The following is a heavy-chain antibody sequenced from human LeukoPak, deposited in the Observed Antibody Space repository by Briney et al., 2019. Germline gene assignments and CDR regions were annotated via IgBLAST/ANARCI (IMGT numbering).Heavy chain of an antibody. CDR1: GFTFNDCY. Sequence: GGSLRLSCAASGFTFNDCYMNWIRQAPGKGLEWVSYISSSGSTRYYADSLKGRFTISRDNAGNSLYLQMDSLRADDTAVYYCARDRSRMVRGIDALDLWGQGTMVTVSS. J-gene: IGHJ3*01. CDR3: ARDRSRMVRGIDALDL. CDR2: ISSSGSTR. D-gene: IGHD3-10*01. V-gene: IGHV3-11*01.